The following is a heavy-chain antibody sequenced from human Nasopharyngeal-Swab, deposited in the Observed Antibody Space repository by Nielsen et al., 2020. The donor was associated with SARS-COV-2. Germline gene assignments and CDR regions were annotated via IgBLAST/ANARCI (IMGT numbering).Heavy chain of an antibody. Sequence: GGSLRLSCAASGFTFSSYGMHWVRQAPGKGLEWVANIKQDGSEKYYVDSVKGRFTISRDNSKNTLYLQMNSLRAEDTAVYYCAKEGFLGIFDYWGQGTLVTVSS. CDR1: GFTFSSYG. J-gene: IGHJ4*02. V-gene: IGHV3-7*03. CDR3: AKEGFLGIFDY. D-gene: IGHD2/OR15-2a*01. CDR2: IKQDGSEK.